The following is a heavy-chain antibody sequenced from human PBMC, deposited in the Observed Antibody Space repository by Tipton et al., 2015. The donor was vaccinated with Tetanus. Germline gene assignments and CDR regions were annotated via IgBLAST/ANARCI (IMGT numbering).Heavy chain of an antibody. J-gene: IGHJ3*02. CDR3: AREYGSGSYYMSAFDI. D-gene: IGHD3-10*01. CDR2: INHSGST. CDR1: GGSFGGYY. Sequence: TLSLTCAVYGGSFGGYYWSWIRQPPGKGLEWIGEINHSGSTNYNPSLKSRVTISVDTSKNQFSLKLSSVTAADTAVYYCAREYGSGSYYMSAFDIWGQGTMVTVSS. V-gene: IGHV4-34*01.